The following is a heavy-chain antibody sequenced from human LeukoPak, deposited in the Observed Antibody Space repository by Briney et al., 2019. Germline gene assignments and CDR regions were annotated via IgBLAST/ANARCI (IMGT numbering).Heavy chain of an antibody. Sequence: GGSLRLSCAASGFTVSSNYMSWVRQAPGKGLEWVSVIYCGGSTYYADSVKGRFTISRDNSKNTLYLQMNSLRAEDTAVYYCARDEHYYYGMDVWGQGTTVTVSS. CDR3: ARDEHYYYGMDV. J-gene: IGHJ6*02. CDR1: GFTVSSNY. CDR2: IYCGGST. V-gene: IGHV3-53*01.